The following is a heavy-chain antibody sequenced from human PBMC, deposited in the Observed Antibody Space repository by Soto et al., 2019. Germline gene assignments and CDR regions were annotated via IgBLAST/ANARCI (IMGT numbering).Heavy chain of an antibody. CDR1: VGSFSGYY. CDR2: INHSGST. CDR3: ARGRWSSSAFDY. Sequence: PSETLSLAGAVYVGSFSGYYWSWIRQHPGKGLEWIGEINHSGSTNYNPSLKSRVTISIDTSKNQFSLKLSSVTAADTAVYYCARGRWSSSAFDYWGQGTLVTVSS. D-gene: IGHD6-6*01. V-gene: IGHV4-34*01. J-gene: IGHJ4*02.